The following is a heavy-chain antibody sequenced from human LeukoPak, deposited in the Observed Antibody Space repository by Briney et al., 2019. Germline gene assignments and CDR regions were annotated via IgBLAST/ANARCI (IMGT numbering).Heavy chain of an antibody. D-gene: IGHD1-26*01. CDR2: INAGNGNT. V-gene: IGHV1-3*01. Sequence: WASVKVSCKASGYTFTSYAMHWVRQAPGQRLEWMGWINAGNGNTKYSQKFQGRVTITRDTSASTAYMELSSLRSEDTAVYYRARTSRISGSYFFDYWGQGTLVTVSS. CDR1: GYTFTSYA. CDR3: ARTSRISGSYFFDY. J-gene: IGHJ4*02.